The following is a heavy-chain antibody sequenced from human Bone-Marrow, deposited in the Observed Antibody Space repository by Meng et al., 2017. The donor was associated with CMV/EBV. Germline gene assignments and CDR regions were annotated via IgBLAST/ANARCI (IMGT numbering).Heavy chain of an antibody. D-gene: IGHD3-22*01. Sequence: GGSLRLSCAASGFTFINYAMHWVRQAPGKGLEWVAVISYDGSNEYYADSVKGRFTISRDNSKNTLYLQMHSLRAEDTAVYYCARTYHYDSRGQYYFDYWGQGTLVTVSS. CDR3: ARTYHYDSRGQYYFDY. CDR2: ISYDGSNE. V-gene: IGHV3-30*04. J-gene: IGHJ4*02. CDR1: GFTFINYA.